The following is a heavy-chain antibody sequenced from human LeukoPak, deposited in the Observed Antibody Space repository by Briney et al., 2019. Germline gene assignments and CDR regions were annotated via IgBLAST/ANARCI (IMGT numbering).Heavy chain of an antibody. CDR1: GGSFSGYY. D-gene: IGHD3-9*01. CDR3: ARGPKKYYDILTGYYWEPQYYYYYGMDV. CDR2: INHSGST. J-gene: IGHJ6*02. V-gene: IGHV4-34*01. Sequence: PSETLSLTCAVYGGSFSGYYWSWIRQPPGKGLEWIGEINHSGSTNYNPSLKSRVTISVDTSKNQFSLKLSSVTAADTAVYYCARGPKKYYDILTGYYWEPQYYYYYGMDVWGQGTTVTVSS.